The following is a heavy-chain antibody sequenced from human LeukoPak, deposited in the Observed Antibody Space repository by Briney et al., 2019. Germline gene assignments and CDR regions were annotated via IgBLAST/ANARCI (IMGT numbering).Heavy chain of an antibody. Sequence: GRSLRLSCAASGFTFRFYAMHWVRQAPGEGLEWVAVISYDGSNKYYADSVKGRFTISRDNSKNTLYLQMNSLRAEDTAVYYCARDGRAYYYGSGSHPLTSGYWGQGTLVTVSS. V-gene: IGHV3-30-3*01. J-gene: IGHJ4*02. CDR2: ISYDGSNK. D-gene: IGHD3-10*01. CDR1: GFTFRFYA. CDR3: ARDGRAYYYGSGSHPLTSGY.